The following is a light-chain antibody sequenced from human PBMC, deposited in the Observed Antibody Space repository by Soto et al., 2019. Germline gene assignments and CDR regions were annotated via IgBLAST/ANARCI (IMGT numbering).Light chain of an antibody. CDR3: QQYSSSPRT. CDR2: GAS. J-gene: IGKJ1*01. V-gene: IGKV3-20*01. Sequence: EIVLTQSPGTSSLFPGERATLSCRASQSVSSSYLAWYQQKPGQAPSLLLYGASSRATGIPDRFSGSGSGTDFTLTISRLEPEDFAVYYCQQYSSSPRTFGKGAKVDIK. CDR1: QSVSSSY.